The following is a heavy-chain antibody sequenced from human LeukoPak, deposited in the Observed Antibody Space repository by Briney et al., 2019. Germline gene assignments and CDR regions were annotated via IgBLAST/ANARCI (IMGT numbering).Heavy chain of an antibody. CDR2: INPNSGGT. J-gene: IGHJ4*02. D-gene: IGHD2-21*01. Sequence: ASVKLSYKASGYTFTGYYMHWVRQAPGQGLEWMGWINPNSGGTNYEQKFQGRVTMTRDTSISTAYMELSRLRSDDTAVYYCAREIAFDYWGQGTLVTVSS. CDR1: GYTFTGYY. V-gene: IGHV1-2*02. CDR3: AREIAFDY.